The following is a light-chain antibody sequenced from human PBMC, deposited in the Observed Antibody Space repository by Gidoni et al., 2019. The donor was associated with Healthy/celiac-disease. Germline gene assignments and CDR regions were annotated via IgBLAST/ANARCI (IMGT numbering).Light chain of an antibody. CDR3: QAWDSSTAV. Sequence: SYELTPPPSVSVSPGQTASITCSGDKLGDKYACCYQQKPGQSPVLVIYQDSKRPSGIPERFSGSNSGNTATLTISGTQAMDEADYYCQAWDSSTAVFGGGTKLTVL. CDR2: QDS. J-gene: IGLJ2*01. V-gene: IGLV3-1*01. CDR1: KLGDKY.